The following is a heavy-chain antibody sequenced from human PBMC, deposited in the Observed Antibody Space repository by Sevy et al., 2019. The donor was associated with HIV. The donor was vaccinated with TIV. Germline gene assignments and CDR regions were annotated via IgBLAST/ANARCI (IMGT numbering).Heavy chain of an antibody. V-gene: IGHV3-23*01. CDR3: GRDSNYHGGDIWSLNFDI. Sequence: GGSLRLSCAASGFTFSTYAMTWVRQVPGKGLQWVSAITGSGDNTYYADSVRGRFTISRDNSKNTLYLQMNRLTAEDTAVYYCGRDSNYHGGDIWSLNFDIWAHGTLVTVSS. CDR2: ITGSGDNT. D-gene: IGHD2-21*02. CDR1: GFTFSTYA. J-gene: IGHJ3*02.